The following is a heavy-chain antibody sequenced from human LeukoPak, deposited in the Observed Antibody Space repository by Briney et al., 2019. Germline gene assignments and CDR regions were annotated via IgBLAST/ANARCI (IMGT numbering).Heavy chain of an antibody. J-gene: IGHJ3*02. Sequence: GESLKISCKGSGYSFTSYWIGWVRQMPGKGLEWMGIIYPGDSDTRYSPSFQGQVTISADKSISTAYLQWSSLKASDTAMYYCARLLEYYYDSSGSRRHDAFDIWGQGTMVTVSS. CDR1: GYSFTSYW. CDR3: ARLLEYYYDSSGSRRHDAFDI. V-gene: IGHV5-51*01. D-gene: IGHD3-22*01. CDR2: IYPGDSDT.